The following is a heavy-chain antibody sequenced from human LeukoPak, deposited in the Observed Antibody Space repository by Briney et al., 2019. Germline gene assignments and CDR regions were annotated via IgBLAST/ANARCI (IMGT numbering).Heavy chain of an antibody. Sequence: GGSLRLSCAASGFTFSSYGMHWVRQAPGKGLEWVAFIRYDGSNKYYADSVKGRFTISRDNSKNTLYLQMNSLRAEDTAVYYCAKDLTYCGGDCLFDYWGQGTLVTVSS. CDR1: GFTFSSYG. CDR2: IRYDGSNK. CDR3: AKDLTYCGGDCLFDY. V-gene: IGHV3-30*02. D-gene: IGHD2-21*02. J-gene: IGHJ4*02.